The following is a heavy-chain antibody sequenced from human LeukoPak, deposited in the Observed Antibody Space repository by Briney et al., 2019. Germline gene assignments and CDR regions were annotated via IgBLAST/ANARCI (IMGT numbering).Heavy chain of an antibody. V-gene: IGHV3-74*01. Sequence: PGGSLRLSCAASGFTFSNSLMHWVRQVPGKGLVWVARIDIDGSTTHYADSVQGRFTIPRDNAKNTLYLQMNILRAEDTAVYYCVRDRDGYNYWGQGTLVTVSS. CDR1: GFTFSNSL. J-gene: IGHJ4*02. CDR2: IDIDGSTT. CDR3: VRDRDGYNY. D-gene: IGHD5-24*01.